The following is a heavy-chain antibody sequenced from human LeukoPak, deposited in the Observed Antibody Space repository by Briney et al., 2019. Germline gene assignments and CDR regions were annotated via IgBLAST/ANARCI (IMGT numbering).Heavy chain of an antibody. CDR2: LSTSGSTT. D-gene: IGHD5-18*01. V-gene: IGHV3-11*01. J-gene: IGHJ4*02. CDR3: AKQVQLWLDPGY. Sequence: GGSLRLSCAASGFTFSDYYMSWIRQAPGKGLDWVSYLSTSGSTTYYADSVRGRFTISRDNSKNTLYLQMNSLRAEDTAVYYCAKQVQLWLDPGYWGQGTLVTVSS. CDR1: GFTFSDYY.